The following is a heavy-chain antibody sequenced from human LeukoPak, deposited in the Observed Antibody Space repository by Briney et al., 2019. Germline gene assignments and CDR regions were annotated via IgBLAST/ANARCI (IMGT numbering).Heavy chain of an antibody. V-gene: IGHV4-39*01. J-gene: IGHJ3*02. CDR3: ATRGSGSYSYAFDI. D-gene: IGHD3-10*01. Sequence: LKSRVTISVDTSKNQFSLKLSSVTAADTAVYYCATRGSGSYSYAFDIWGQGTMVTVSP.